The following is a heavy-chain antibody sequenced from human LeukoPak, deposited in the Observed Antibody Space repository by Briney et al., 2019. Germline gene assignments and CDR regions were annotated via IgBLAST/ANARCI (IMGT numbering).Heavy chain of an antibody. Sequence: SETLSLTCTVSGGSISSYYWSWIRQPPGKGLEWIGYIYYSGSTNYNPSLKSRVTISVDTPKNQFSLKLSSVTAADTAVYYCARAYVDTAMVTGYYYYMDVWGKGTTVTVSS. J-gene: IGHJ6*03. D-gene: IGHD5-18*01. CDR2: IYYSGST. CDR3: ARAYVDTAMVTGYYYYMDV. CDR1: GGSISSYY. V-gene: IGHV4-59*01.